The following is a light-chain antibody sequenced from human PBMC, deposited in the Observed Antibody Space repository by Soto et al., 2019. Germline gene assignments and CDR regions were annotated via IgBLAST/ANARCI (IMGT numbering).Light chain of an antibody. CDR1: SSDVGGYNY. J-gene: IGLJ2*01. CDR2: EVS. V-gene: IGLV2-14*01. CDR3: SSYTSSSTLGYVV. Sequence: QSALTQPASVSGSPGQSITISCTGTSSDVGGYNYVSWYQQHPGKAPKLMIYEVSNRPLGVSNRFSGSKSGNTASLTISGLQAEDEADYYCSSYTSSSTLGYVVFGGGTKLTVL.